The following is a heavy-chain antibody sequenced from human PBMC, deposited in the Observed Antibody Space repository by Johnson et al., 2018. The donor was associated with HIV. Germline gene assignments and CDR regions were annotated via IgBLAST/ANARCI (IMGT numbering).Heavy chain of an antibody. J-gene: IGHJ3*02. D-gene: IGHD3-3*01. CDR2: TSYDGNNK. V-gene: IGHV3-30*03. CDR1: GFAFSNFG. CDR3: STSVAIFGVVILDGFDI. Sequence: QVQLVESGGGVVQPGRSLRLSCAASGFAFSNFGMHWVRQAPGKGLEWVAVTSYDGNNKYYTDSVKGRFTISRDDSKTTLYLQMNSLKTEDTAVYYCSTSVAIFGVVILDGFDIWGQGTMVTVSS.